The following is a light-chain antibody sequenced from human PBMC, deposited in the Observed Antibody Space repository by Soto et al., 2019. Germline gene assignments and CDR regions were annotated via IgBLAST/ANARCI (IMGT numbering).Light chain of an antibody. Sequence: QSVLTQPASVSGSPGQSITISCTGSTSDIGGYNYVSWYQQHPGNAPKLLIYDVSYRPSGISDRFSGSKSGNTASLTISGLQPEDEADYYCSSYGASSTLFGGGTKLTVL. J-gene: IGLJ2*01. CDR1: TSDIGGYNY. CDR2: DVS. CDR3: SSYGASSTL. V-gene: IGLV2-14*03.